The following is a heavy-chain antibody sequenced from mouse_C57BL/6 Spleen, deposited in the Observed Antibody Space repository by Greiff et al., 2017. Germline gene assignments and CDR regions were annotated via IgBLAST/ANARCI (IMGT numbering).Heavy chain of an antibody. J-gene: IGHJ3*01. Sequence: VQLQQSGAELVRPGASVKLSCTASGFNIKDDYMHWVKQRPEQGLEWIGWIDPENGDIEYASKFQGKATITADPSSNTAYLQLSSLTSEDTAVYYCTTDLYYSNCWFAYWGQGTLVTVSA. CDR2: IDPENGDI. D-gene: IGHD2-5*01. CDR1: GFNIKDDY. CDR3: TTDLYYSNCWFAY. V-gene: IGHV14-4*01.